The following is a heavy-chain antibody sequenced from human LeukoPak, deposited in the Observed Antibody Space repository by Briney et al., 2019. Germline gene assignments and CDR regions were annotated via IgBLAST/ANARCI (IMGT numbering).Heavy chain of an antibody. CDR2: ISYDGSNK. V-gene: IGHV3-30*03. D-gene: IGHD4-23*01. CDR1: GFTFSSYG. Sequence: GGSLRLSCAASGFTFSSYGMHWVRQAPGKGLEWVAVISYDGSNKYYADSVKGRFTISRDNSKNTLYLQMNSLRAEDTAVYYCARAQFGRWELRADYWGQGTLVTVSS. J-gene: IGHJ4*02. CDR3: ARAQFGRWELRADY.